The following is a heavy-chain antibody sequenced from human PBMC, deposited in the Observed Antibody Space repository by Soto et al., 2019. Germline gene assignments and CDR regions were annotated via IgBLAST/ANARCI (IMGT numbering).Heavy chain of an antibody. CDR2: ISGSGGST. CDR1: GFTFSSYA. D-gene: IGHD6-13*01. CDR3: AADTGYSSSWSIMGDAFDI. Sequence: EVQLLESGGGLVQPGGSLRLSCAASGFTFSSYAMSWVRQAPGKGLEWVSAISGSGGSTYYADSVKGRFTISRDNSKNKLYLQMNSLRAEDTAVYYCAADTGYSSSWSIMGDAFDIWGQGTMVTVSS. J-gene: IGHJ3*02. V-gene: IGHV3-23*01.